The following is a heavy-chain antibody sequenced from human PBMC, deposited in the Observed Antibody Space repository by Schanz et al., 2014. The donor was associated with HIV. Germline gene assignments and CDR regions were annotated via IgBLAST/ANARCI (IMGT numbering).Heavy chain of an antibody. V-gene: IGHV3-30*18. CDR3: AKEGYGEGYYGMDV. D-gene: IGHD4-17*01. Sequence: QVQLVESGGGVVQPGRSLRLSCAVSGFTLSSYGMHWVRQAPGKGLEWVAVISYDGSSKYYADSVKGRFTISRDNSKNTLYLQMNSLRAEDTAVYYCAKEGYGEGYYGMDVWGQGTTVTVSS. CDR1: GFTLSSYG. CDR2: ISYDGSSK. J-gene: IGHJ6*02.